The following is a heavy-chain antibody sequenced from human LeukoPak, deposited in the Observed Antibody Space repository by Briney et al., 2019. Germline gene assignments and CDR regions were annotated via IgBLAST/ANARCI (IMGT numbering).Heavy chain of an antibody. J-gene: IGHJ4*02. CDR2: ISGSGSNT. D-gene: IGHD5-24*01. CDR3: ARDPSTLTIRDNY. CDR1: GITFSSYG. V-gene: IGHV3-23*01. Sequence: PGGSLRLSCAASGITFSSYGMSWVRQAPGKGLEWISTISGSGSNTHYRDSVKGRFTISRDNSKNMVYLEMNSLRAEDTAIYYCARDPSTLTIRDNYWGRGTLVTVSS.